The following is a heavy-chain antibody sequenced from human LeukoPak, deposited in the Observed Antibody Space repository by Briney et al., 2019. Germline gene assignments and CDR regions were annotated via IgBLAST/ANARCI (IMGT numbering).Heavy chain of an antibody. J-gene: IGHJ3*02. Sequence: SETLSLTCTVSGGSISSYYWSWIRQPPGKGLEWIGYIYYRGSTNYNPSLKSRVTISVDTSKNQFSLKLSSVTAADTAVYYCARDNDSSGNDAFDIWGQGTMVTVSS. CDR2: IYYRGST. D-gene: IGHD3-22*01. CDR3: ARDNDSSGNDAFDI. V-gene: IGHV4-59*13. CDR1: GGSISSYY.